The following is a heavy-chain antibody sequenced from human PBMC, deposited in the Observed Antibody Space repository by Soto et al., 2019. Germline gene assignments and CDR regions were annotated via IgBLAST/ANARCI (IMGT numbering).Heavy chain of an antibody. J-gene: IGHJ6*02. CDR1: GGSFSGYY. CDR3: ARGMGAENTFYYYYGMDV. CDR2: INHSGST. Sequence: SETLSLTCAVYGGSFSGYYWSWIRQPPGKGLEWIGEINHSGSTNYNPSLKSRVTISVDTSKNQFSLKLSSETAADTAVYYCARGMGAENTFYYYYGMDVWGQGTTVTVSS. V-gene: IGHV4-34*01. D-gene: IGHD3-16*01.